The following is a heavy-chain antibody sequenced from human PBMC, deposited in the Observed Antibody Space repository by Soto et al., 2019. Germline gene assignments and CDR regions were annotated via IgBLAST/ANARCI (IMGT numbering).Heavy chain of an antibody. CDR3: VYGSGIC. D-gene: IGHD3-10*01. CDR2: IKQDGSEK. V-gene: IGHV3-7*01. Sequence: HPGGSLRLSCAAPGFTFSSYWMSWVRQAPGKGLEWVANIKQDGSEKYYVDSVKGRFTVSRDNAKNSLYLQMNSLRAEDTAVYYCVYGSGICWGQGTLVTVSS. CDR1: GFTFSSYW. J-gene: IGHJ4*02.